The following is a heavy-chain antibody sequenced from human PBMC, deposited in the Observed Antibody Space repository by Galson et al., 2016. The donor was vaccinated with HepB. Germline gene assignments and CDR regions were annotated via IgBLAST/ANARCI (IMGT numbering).Heavy chain of an antibody. J-gene: IGHJ6*02. CDR2: TYYRSYWQN. CDR1: GDSVSNNHAA. CDR3: ARVVELGRGFHV. V-gene: IGHV6-1*01. D-gene: IGHD3-10*01. Sequence: ISGDSVSNNHAAWNWVRQSPSRGLEWLGRTYYRSYWQNEYADSVKSRITINPDTSKNQVSLQVNSVTPEDTAVYYCARVVELGRGFHVWGQGTTVTVSS.